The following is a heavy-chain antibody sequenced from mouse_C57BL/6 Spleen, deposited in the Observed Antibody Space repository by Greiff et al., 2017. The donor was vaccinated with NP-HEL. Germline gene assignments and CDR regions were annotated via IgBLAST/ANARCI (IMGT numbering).Heavy chain of an antibody. Sequence: QVQLQQPGAELVKPGASVKLSCKATGYTFTSYWMHWVKQRPGQGLEWIGMIHPNSGSTNYNEKFKSKATLTVDKSSSTAYMQLSSLTSEDSAVYYGARYGRGGPFAYWGQGTLVTVSA. CDR1: GYTFTSYW. J-gene: IGHJ3*01. CDR3: ARYGRGGPFAY. CDR2: IHPNSGST. V-gene: IGHV1-64*01. D-gene: IGHD1-1*02.